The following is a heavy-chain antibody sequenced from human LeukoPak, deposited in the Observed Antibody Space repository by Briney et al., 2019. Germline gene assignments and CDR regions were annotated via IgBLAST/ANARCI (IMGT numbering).Heavy chain of an antibody. J-gene: IGHJ4*02. CDR1: GYSISSGYY. V-gene: IGHV4-38-2*02. Sequence: PSDTLSLTCTVSGYSISSGYYWGWIRQSPGKGLEWIGSIYQDGTTYYNPSLKSRVTISVDTSKNQFSLKLSSVTAADTAVYYCARRGYSYGPPPPAFDYWGQGTLVTVSS. D-gene: IGHD5-18*01. CDR2: IYQDGTT. CDR3: ARRGYSYGPPPPAFDY.